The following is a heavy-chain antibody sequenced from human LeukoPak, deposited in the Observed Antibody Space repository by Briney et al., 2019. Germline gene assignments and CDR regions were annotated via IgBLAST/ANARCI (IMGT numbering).Heavy chain of an antibody. V-gene: IGHV3-21*01. Sequence: GGSLRLSCAASGFIFSSYSMNWVRQAPGEGLEWVSSISSSSNYIYYADSVKGRFTISRDNAKNSLYLQMNSLRAEDTAVYYCAELGITMIGGVWGKGTTVTISS. CDR3: AELGITMIGGV. CDR1: GFIFSSYS. CDR2: ISSSSNYI. J-gene: IGHJ6*04. D-gene: IGHD3-10*02.